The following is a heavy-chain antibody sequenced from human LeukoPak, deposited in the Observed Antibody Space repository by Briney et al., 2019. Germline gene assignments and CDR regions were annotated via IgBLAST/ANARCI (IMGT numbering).Heavy chain of an antibody. V-gene: IGHV4-4*07. CDR2: IYTSGST. J-gene: IGHJ5*02. CDR1: GGSISSYY. Sequence: SETLSLTCTVSGGSISSYYWSWIRQPAGKGLEWIGRIYTSGSTYYNPSLKSRVTMSVDTSKNQLSLKLSSVTAADTAVYYCARLLAAAGTVGWFDPWGQGTMVTVSS. D-gene: IGHD6-13*01. CDR3: ARLLAAAGTVGWFDP.